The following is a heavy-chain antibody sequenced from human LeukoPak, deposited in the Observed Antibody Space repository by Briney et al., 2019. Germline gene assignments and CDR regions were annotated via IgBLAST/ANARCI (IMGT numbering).Heavy chain of an antibody. CDR2: IYYSGST. CDR1: GGSISSGDYY. CDR3: ARVLLWFGELSHFDY. J-gene: IGHJ4*02. V-gene: IGHV4-30-4*02. Sequence: SDTLSLICTVSGGSISSGDYYWSWIRQPPGKVLEWIGYIYYSGSTYYNPSLKSRVNISVDTSKNQFSLKLSSVTAADTAVYYRARVLLWFGELSHFDYWGQGTLVTVSS. D-gene: IGHD3-10*01.